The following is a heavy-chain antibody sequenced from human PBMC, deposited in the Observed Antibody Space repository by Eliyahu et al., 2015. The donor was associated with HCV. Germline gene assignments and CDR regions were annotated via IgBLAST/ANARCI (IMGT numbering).Heavy chain of an antibody. J-gene: IGHJ6*02. CDR2: ISSTGSLT. V-gene: IGHV3-11*04. CDR3: VRLGGRRAGMDV. CDR1: GFVFSDYS. Sequence: QAQLVESGGGLVKPGESLRVPCAASGFVFSDYSMGWVRQAPGKGLEWVSDISSTGSLTYYGDSVKGRFTISRDNARNSLYLEMNSLTAEDTAVFYCVRLGGRRAGMDVWGQGTTVVVS.